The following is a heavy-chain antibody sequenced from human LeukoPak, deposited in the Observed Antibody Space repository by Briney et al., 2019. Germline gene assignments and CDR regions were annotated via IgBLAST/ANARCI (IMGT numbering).Heavy chain of an antibody. V-gene: IGHV4-34*01. CDR1: GGSFSGYY. CDR2: INHSGST. CDR3: ARGGDYGDHHLDY. J-gene: IGHJ4*02. D-gene: IGHD4-17*01. Sequence: SETLSLTCAFYGGSFSGYYWSWIRQPPGKGLEWIGEINHSGSTNYNPSLKSRVTISVDTSKNQFSLKLSSVTAADTAVYYCARGGDYGDHHLDYWGQGTLVTVSS.